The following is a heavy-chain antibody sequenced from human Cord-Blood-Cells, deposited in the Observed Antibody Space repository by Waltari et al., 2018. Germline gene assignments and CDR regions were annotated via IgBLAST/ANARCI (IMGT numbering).Heavy chain of an antibody. J-gene: IGHJ4*02. CDR2: IYYXXST. V-gene: IGHV4-59*01. CDR3: VRGLDY. Sequence: QVQLQESGPGLVKPSETLSLTCTVSGGSISSYYWSWIRQPPGKGLVWVGDIYYXXSTXXXPSLKSRVTISVDTSKNQFSLKLSSVTAADTAVYYCVRGLDYWGQGTLVTVSS. CDR1: GGSISSYY.